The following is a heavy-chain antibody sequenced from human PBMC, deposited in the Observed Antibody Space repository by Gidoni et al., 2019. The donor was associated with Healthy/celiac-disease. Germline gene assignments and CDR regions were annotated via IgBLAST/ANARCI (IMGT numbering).Heavy chain of an antibody. CDR3: ARGPIVVVPAAMGYYYYGMDV. V-gene: IGHV4-34*01. CDR2: MNHSGST. J-gene: IGHJ6*02. D-gene: IGHD2-2*01. Sequence: QVQLQQWGAGLLKPSETLSLTCAVYGGSFSGYYWSWIRQPPGKGLEWMGEMNHSGSTNYNPSLKSRVTISVDTSKNQFSLKLSSVTAADTAVYYCARGPIVVVPAAMGYYYYGMDVWGQGTTVTVSS. CDR1: GGSFSGYY.